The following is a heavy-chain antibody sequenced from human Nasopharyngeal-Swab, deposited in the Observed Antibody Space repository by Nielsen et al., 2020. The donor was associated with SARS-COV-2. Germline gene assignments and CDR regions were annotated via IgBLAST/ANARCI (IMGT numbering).Heavy chain of an antibody. D-gene: IGHD1-26*01. CDR3: TRPNSGSYQGHFDY. V-gene: IGHV3-33*01. J-gene: IGHJ4*02. CDR1: GFTFSRYG. CDR2: IWYDGSNK. Sequence: GESLKISCAASGFTFSRYGMHWVRQAPGKGLEWVAVIWYDGSNKYYADSVKGRFTISRDNSKNTLYLQMNSLRAEDTAVYYCTRPNSGSYQGHFDYWGQGTLVTVSS.